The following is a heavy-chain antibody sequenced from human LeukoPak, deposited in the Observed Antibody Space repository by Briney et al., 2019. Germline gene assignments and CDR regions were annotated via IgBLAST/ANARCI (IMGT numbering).Heavy chain of an antibody. D-gene: IGHD3-10*01. Sequence: SETLPLTCTVSGGSISSGSYDWYWIRQPAGKGLEWIGHIYTSGSTDYNPSLKSRVTISVATSKNQFSLKLTSVTAADTAIYYCTKGRGIWGQGTLVTVSS. V-gene: IGHV4-61*09. CDR2: IYTSGST. CDR3: TKGRGI. CDR1: GGSISSGSYD. J-gene: IGHJ4*02.